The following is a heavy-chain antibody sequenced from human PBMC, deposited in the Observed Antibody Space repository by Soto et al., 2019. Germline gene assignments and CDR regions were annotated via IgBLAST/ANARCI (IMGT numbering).Heavy chain of an antibody. Sequence: QVQLVESGGGVVQPGRSLRLSCAASGFTFSGYPMHWVRQPPGKGLEWVAVISYDGSNKYYADSVKGRFAITRDDSKNMLYLQLDSLVPEDAAVYYCARSFDGVVTATKYYYNYGMDVWGRGTTVTVSS. V-gene: IGHV3-30*09. CDR3: ARSFDGVVTATKYYYNYGMDV. J-gene: IGHJ6*02. D-gene: IGHD2-21*02. CDR1: GFTFSGYP. CDR2: ISYDGSNK.